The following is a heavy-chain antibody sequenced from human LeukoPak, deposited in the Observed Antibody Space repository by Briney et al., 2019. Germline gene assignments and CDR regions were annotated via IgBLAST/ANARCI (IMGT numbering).Heavy chain of an antibody. CDR2: IYPGDSDT. J-gene: IGHJ3*02. CDR3: ARRDIVVVPAAIGAFDI. D-gene: IGHD2-2*01. CDR1: GYTFTSYW. V-gene: IGHV5-51*01. Sequence: GESLKISCKGSGYTFTSYWIGWVGQMPGKGLEWMGIIYPGDSDTTYSPSFQGQVTISADKSSSTAYLQWSSLKASDTAMYYCARRDIVVVPAAIGAFDIWGQGTMVTVSS.